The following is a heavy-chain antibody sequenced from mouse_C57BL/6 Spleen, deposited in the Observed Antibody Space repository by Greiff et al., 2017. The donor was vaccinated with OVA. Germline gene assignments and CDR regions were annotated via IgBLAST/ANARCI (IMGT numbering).Heavy chain of an antibody. D-gene: IGHD1-1*01. J-gene: IGHJ4*01. CDR1: GYTFKNSC. CDR2: IDPASGNT. Sequence: EVQLVESVAELVRPGASVKLSCTASGYTFKNSCMHWVKQRPEQGLEWIGRIDPASGNTNYNQKFQGKATLTADTSSNTAYLQLSSLTSEDAAVYYCARTHYGSSYYAMDYWGQGTSVTVSS. CDR3: ARTHYGSSYYAMDY. V-gene: IGHV14-3*01.